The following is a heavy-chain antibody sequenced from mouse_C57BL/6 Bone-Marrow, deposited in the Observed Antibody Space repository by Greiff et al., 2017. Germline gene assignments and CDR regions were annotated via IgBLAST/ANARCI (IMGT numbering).Heavy chain of an antibody. CDR1: GFSINSDCY. CDR3: ARDVLVYYGNYPYFDN. J-gene: IGHJ2*01. CDR2: TFYSGIT. Sequence: DVKLQESGPSLVRPSQTLSLTCTVTGFSINSDCYWIWIRQFPGNKLEYIGYTFYSGITYYNPSLESRTYITRDTSKNQFSLKLSSVTTEDTATFDGARDVLVYYGNYPYFDNWGQGTTLTVSS. D-gene: IGHD2-1*01. V-gene: IGHV3-3*01.